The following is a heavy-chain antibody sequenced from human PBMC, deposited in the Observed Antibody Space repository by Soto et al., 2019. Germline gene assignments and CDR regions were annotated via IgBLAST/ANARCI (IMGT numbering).Heavy chain of an antibody. CDR1: GGSMRKYF. D-gene: IGHD6-13*01. V-gene: IGHV4-59*01. CDR3: AAGEASSRNLAPYYLDF. J-gene: IGHJ4*02. CDR2: IHYSGTT. Sequence: SETLSLTCTVSGGSMRKYFWTWIRQPPGKGLEWIGYIHYSGTTSFFPSYNPSLRSRVTISEDTSKNQFSLKLLSVTTADTAVYFCAAGEASSRNLAPYYLDFWGQGTLVTVSS.